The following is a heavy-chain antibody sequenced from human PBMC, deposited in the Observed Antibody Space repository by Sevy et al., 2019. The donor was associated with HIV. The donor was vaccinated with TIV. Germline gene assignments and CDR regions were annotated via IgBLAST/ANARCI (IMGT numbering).Heavy chain of an antibody. CDR3: ARERSCGGDCYYFDY. V-gene: IGHV3-20*04. CDR1: GLNFDDYG. J-gene: IGHJ4*02. D-gene: IGHD2-21*02. Sequence: GGSLRLSCAASGLNFDDYGMSWVRQAPGKGLEWVSAINWNGVCTSYANSVKGRFTISRDNAKNSLYVQMNSRRAEDTALYYCARERSCGGDCYYFDYWGQGTLVTVSS. CDR2: INWNGVCT.